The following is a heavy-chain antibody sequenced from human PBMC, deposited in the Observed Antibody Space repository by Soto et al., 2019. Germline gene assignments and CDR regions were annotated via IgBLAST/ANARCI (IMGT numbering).Heavy chain of an antibody. CDR2: ISPKSGGT. J-gene: IGHJ4*02. D-gene: IGHD3-9*01. V-gene: IGHV1-2*02. CDR1: GYTFTDYY. CDR3: ARPPGYISDWYYFDL. Sequence: QVQLVQSGSEVKKPGASVKVSCEASGYTFTDYYMHWVRQAPGQGLEWMGRISPKSGGTNYAQKLQGRVTMTWDTSLNTAYMDLSSLTSEDTAVYYCARPPGYISDWYYFDLWGQGTLITISS.